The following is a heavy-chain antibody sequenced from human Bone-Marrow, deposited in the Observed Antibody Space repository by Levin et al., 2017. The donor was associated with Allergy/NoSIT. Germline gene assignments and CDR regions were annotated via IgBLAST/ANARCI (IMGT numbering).Heavy chain of an antibody. V-gene: IGHV4-39*01. Sequence: SETLSLTCTVSGGSISSSSYYWGWIRQPPGKGLEWIGSIYYSGSTYYNPSLKSRVTISVDTSKNQFSLKLSSVTAADTAVYYCARHLAVAGPQEPVAFDIWGQGTMVTVSS. CDR1: GGSISSSSYY. CDR2: IYYSGST. J-gene: IGHJ3*02. D-gene: IGHD6-19*01. CDR3: ARHLAVAGPQEPVAFDI.